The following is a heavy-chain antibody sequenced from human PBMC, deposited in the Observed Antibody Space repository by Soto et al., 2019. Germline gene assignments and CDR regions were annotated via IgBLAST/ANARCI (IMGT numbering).Heavy chain of an antibody. D-gene: IGHD5-18*01. V-gene: IGHV1-24*01. CDR2: FDPEDGET. CDR3: ATDLWGYSYGNWFDP. CDR1: GYTLTELS. Sequence: ASVKVSCKVSGYTLTELSMHWVRQAPGKGLEWMGGFDPEDGETIYAQKFQGRVTMTEDTSTDTAYMELSSLRSEDTAVYYCATDLWGYSYGNWFDPWGQGTLVTVSS. J-gene: IGHJ5*02.